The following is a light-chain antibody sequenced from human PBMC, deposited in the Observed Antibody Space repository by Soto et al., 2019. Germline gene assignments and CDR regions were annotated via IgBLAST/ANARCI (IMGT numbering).Light chain of an antibody. CDR2: DAS. CDR3: CSYAGSSTWV. CDR1: TGDVGTYNF. V-gene: IGLV2-11*01. Sequence: QSALTQPRSVSGSPGQSVTISCTGTTGDVGTYNFVSWYQHHPGKAPKLMIYDASKRPSGVPDRFSASKSGNTASLTISGLQAEDEADYYCCSYAGSSTWVFGGGTKLTVL. J-gene: IGLJ3*02.